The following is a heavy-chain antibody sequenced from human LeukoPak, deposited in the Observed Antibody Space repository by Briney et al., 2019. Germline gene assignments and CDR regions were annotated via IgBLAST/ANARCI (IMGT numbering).Heavy chain of an antibody. CDR2: ISGSGGST. CDR3: AKDPVPYGDYVYPTHYFDY. V-gene: IGHV3-23*01. D-gene: IGHD4-17*01. Sequence: GGSLRLSCAASGFTFSSYGMSWVRQAPGKGLEWVSAISGSGGSTYYADSVKGRFTISRDNSKNTLYLQMNSLRAEDTAVYYCAKDPVPYGDYVYPTHYFDYWGQGTLVTVSS. CDR1: GFTFSSYG. J-gene: IGHJ4*02.